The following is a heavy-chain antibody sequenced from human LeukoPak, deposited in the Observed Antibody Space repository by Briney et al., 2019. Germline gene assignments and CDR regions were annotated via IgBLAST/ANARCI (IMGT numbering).Heavy chain of an antibody. V-gene: IGHV4-59*01. D-gene: IGHD6-19*01. J-gene: IGHJ3*02. Sequence: PSETLSLICTVSGGSISSYYWSWIRQPPGKGLEWIGYIYYSGSTNYNPSLKSRVTISVDTSKNQFSLKLSSVTAADTAVYYCARDMAVAGYDAFDIWGQGTMVTVSS. CDR2: IYYSGST. CDR3: ARDMAVAGYDAFDI. CDR1: GGSISSYY.